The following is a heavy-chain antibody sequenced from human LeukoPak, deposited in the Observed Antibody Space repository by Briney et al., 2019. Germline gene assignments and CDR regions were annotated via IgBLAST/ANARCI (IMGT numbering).Heavy chain of an antibody. D-gene: IGHD6-6*01. CDR2: IIQDGSEK. V-gene: IGHV3-7*01. CDR1: GFTFSTYW. Sequence: PGGSLRLSCAASGFTFSTYWMSWVRQAPGKGLEWVANIIQDGSEKYYVDSVKGRFTISRDNAKNSLYLQMNSLRAEDTAVYYCARDQSSSDAFDIWGQGTMVTVSS. J-gene: IGHJ3*02. CDR3: ARDQSSSDAFDI.